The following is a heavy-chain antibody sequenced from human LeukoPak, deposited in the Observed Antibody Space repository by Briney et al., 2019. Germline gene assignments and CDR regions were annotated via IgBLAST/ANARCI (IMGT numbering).Heavy chain of an antibody. CDR2: IDWDDDK. CDR1: DDSITIYYW. Sequence: TLSLTCSVSDDSITIYYWTWIRQPPGKALEWLARIDWDDDKYYSTSLKTRLTISKDTSKNQVVLTMTNMDPVDTATYFCARSLGYYYYYMDVWGKGTTVTVSS. J-gene: IGHJ6*03. CDR3: ARSLGYYYYYMDV. V-gene: IGHV2-70*11.